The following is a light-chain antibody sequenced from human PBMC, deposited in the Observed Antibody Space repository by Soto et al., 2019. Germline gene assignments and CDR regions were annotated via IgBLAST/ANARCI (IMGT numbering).Light chain of an antibody. Sequence: EIVMTQSPATLSMSPGERATLSCRASQSVSSNLAWYQQKPGQAPRLLIYGASTRATGIPARFSGSGSGTEFTLTISSLQSEDFAVYYCQQYNNWTPITFGQGTRLE. CDR3: QQYNNWTPIT. CDR2: GAS. V-gene: IGKV3-15*01. CDR1: QSVSSN. J-gene: IGKJ5*01.